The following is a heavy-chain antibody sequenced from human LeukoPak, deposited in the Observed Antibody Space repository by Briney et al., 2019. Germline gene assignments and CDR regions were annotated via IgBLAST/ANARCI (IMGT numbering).Heavy chain of an antibody. J-gene: IGHJ4*02. CDR2: IGSFGTTI. V-gene: IGHV3-48*03. Sequence: GWSLRLSCAASGFTFSSYEMNWVRQAPGKGLEWVSYIGSFGTTISYADSVKGRFTISRDNAKSSLFLQMSSLRAEDTAVYYCAKVATEAYYFDYWGQGTLVTVSS. CDR3: AKVATEAYYFDY. D-gene: IGHD5-12*01. CDR1: GFTFSSYE.